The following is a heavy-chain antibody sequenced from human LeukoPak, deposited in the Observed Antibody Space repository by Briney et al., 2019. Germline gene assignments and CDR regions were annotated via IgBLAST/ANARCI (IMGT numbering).Heavy chain of an antibody. D-gene: IGHD1-26*01. J-gene: IGHJ4*02. V-gene: IGHV3-23*01. Sequence: GGSLRLSCAASGFTFSSYAMSWVRQAPGKGLEWVSDINSSGGRTYYADSVKGRFTISRDNSKNTLYLQMNSLRAEDTAIYYCAKSRGSYWVPEFDYWGQGTLVTVSS. CDR3: AKSRGSYWVPEFDY. CDR1: GFTFSSYA. CDR2: INSSGGRT.